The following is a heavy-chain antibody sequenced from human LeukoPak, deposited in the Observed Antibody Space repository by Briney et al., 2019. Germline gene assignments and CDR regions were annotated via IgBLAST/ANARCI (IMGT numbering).Heavy chain of an antibody. CDR1: GYTFSSYA. V-gene: IGHV7-4-1*02. Sequence: ASVKVSCKASGYTFSSYALNWVRQAPGQGLEWMGWINTNTGNPTYAQGFTGRFVFSLDTSVNTAFLQISGLKTEDTAVYYCARRGVVDGGYWGQGTLVTVSS. J-gene: IGHJ4*02. CDR2: INTNTGNP. CDR3: ARRGVVDGGY. D-gene: IGHD5-24*01.